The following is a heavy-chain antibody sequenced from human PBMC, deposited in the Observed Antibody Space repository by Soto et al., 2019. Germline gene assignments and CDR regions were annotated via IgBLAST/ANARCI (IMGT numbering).Heavy chain of an antibody. Sequence: GGSLRLSCAASGFTFSSYAMSWVRQAPGKGLEWVSAISGSGGSTYYADSVKGRFTISRDNSKNTLYLQMNSLRAEDTAVYYCAKMLGYCSGGSCYSLRTNWFDPWGQRTLVTVSS. V-gene: IGHV3-23*01. CDR3: AKMLGYCSGGSCYSLRTNWFDP. D-gene: IGHD2-15*01. J-gene: IGHJ5*02. CDR2: ISGSGGST. CDR1: GFTFSSYA.